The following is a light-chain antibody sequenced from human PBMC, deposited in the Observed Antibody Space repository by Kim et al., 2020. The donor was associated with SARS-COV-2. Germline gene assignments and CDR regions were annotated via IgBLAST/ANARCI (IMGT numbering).Light chain of an antibody. J-gene: IGKJ1*01. V-gene: IGKV3-20*01. CDR3: QQYGSSPRT. CDR2: GAS. CDR1: QSVRSSY. Sequence: SHGERATRSCRASQSVRSSYLAWYQQKPGQAPRLLIYGASSRATGIPDRFSGSGSGTDFTLTISRLEPEDFAVYYCQQYGSSPRTFGQGTKVDIK.